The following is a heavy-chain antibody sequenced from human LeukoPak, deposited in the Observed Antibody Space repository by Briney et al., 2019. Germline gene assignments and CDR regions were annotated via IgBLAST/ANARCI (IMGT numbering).Heavy chain of an antibody. Sequence: GGSLRLSCAASGFTFSRHWMHWVRQAPGKGLVWLSRINSDGSSTSYADSMKGRFTISRDNAQNTLYLQMNSLRAEDTAVYHCASDTVDTAVGIDYWGQGTLVTVSS. CDR2: INSDGSST. J-gene: IGHJ4*02. D-gene: IGHD5-18*01. CDR3: ASDTVDTAVGIDY. V-gene: IGHV3-74*01. CDR1: GFTFSRHW.